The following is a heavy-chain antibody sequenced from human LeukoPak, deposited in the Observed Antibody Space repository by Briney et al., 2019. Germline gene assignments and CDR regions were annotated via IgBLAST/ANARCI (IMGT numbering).Heavy chain of an antibody. J-gene: IGHJ4*02. CDR2: IIPIFGTA. V-gene: IGHV1-69*13. D-gene: IGHD3-3*01. Sequence: GASVKVSCKASGGTFSSYAISWVRQAPGQGLEWMGGIIPIFGTANYAQKFQGRVTITADESTSTAYMELSGLRSEDTAVYYCARGGNHVLRFLEWLYYLDYWGQGTLVTVSS. CDR1: GGTFSSYA. CDR3: ARGGNHVLRFLEWLYYLDY.